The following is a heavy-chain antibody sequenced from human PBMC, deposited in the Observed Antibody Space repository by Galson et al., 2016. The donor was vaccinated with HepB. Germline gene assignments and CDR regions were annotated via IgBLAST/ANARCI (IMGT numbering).Heavy chain of an antibody. CDR2: MNPNSGNT. V-gene: IGHV1-8*01. J-gene: IGHJ4*02. CDR1: GYTFTSYE. Sequence: SVKVSCKASGYTFTSYEINWVRQATGQGPEWMGWMNPNSGNTDYAQKFQGRVTMTRNTSISTAYMGLSSLRSEDTAVYYCARAPWGVGANADYWGQGTLVTVSS. D-gene: IGHD1-26*01. CDR3: ARAPWGVGANADY.